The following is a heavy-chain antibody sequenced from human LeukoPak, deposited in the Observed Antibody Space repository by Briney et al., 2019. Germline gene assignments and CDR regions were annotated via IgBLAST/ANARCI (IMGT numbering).Heavy chain of an antibody. CDR2: ISWNGGSI. Sequence: PGRSLRLSCAASGFTFDDYAMHWVRQAPGKGLEWVSGISWNGGSIGYADSGKGRFTISRDNAKNSLYLQMNSLRAEDTALYYCAKGGGLRYSEGYFDYWGQGTLVTVSS. V-gene: IGHV3-9*01. D-gene: IGHD3-9*01. CDR3: AKGGGLRYSEGYFDY. CDR1: GFTFDDYA. J-gene: IGHJ4*02.